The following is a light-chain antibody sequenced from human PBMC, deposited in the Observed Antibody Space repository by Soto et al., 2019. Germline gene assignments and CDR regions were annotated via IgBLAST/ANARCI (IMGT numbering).Light chain of an antibody. CDR1: QSVSNNY. V-gene: IGKV3-20*01. CDR2: GAS. Sequence: EIVLPPSQGTMSLSPVERAPLSCSASQSVSNNYLAWYKQKPGQAPRLLIYGASNRATGIPDRFSGSGSGTDFTLTISRLEPEDFEVYYCQQYGSSGKFGNGT. CDR3: QQYGSSGK. J-gene: IGKJ1*01.